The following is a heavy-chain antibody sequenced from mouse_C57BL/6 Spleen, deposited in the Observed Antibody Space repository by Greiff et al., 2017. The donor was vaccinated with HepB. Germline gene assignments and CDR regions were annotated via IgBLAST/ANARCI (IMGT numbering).Heavy chain of an antibody. D-gene: IGHD3-2*02. CDR2: ISSGGSYT. Sequence: EVKLVESGGDLVKPGGSLKLSCAASGFTFSSYGMSWVRQTPDKRLEWVATISSGGSYTYYPDSVKGRFTISRDNAKNTLYLQMSSLKSEDTAMYYCARRQLRLRYFDYWGQGTTLTVSS. CDR3: ARRQLRLRYFDY. J-gene: IGHJ2*01. CDR1: GFTFSSYG. V-gene: IGHV5-6*01.